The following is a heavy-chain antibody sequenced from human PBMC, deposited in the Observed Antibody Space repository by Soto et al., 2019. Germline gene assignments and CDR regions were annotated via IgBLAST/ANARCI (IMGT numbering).Heavy chain of an antibody. V-gene: IGHV4-59*12. J-gene: IGHJ6*03. D-gene: IGHD4-4*01. Sequence: SETLSLTCTVSGGSISSYYWSWIRQPPGKGLEWIGNIYYSGSTNYNPSLKSRVTISVDTSKNQFSLKLSSVTAEDTDVYYCARLAPHSNYDVGNYYYYYCSMDVWGKGTTVTLSS. CDR1: GGSISSYY. CDR3: ARLAPHSNYDVGNYYYYYCSMDV. CDR2: IYYSGST.